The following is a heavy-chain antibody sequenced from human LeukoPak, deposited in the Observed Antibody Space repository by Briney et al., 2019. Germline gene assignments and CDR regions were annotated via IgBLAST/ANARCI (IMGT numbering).Heavy chain of an antibody. V-gene: IGHV3-11*05. CDR2: ITSSSSYT. D-gene: IGHD2-2*01. Sequence: PGGSVSLSRAASGFSFSDKYMAWIRQAPVKGLECVSYITSSSSYTNYADSVKGRFTIYRDNAKNSLYLQMNSLRAEDTAVYYCARAGGYCSSTRCYDAFDIWGQGTMVTVSS. J-gene: IGHJ3*02. CDR1: GFSFSDKY. CDR3: ARAGGYCSSTRCYDAFDI.